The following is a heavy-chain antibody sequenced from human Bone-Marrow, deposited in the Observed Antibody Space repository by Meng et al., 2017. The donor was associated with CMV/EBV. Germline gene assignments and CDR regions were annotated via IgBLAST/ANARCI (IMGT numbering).Heavy chain of an antibody. Sequence: GESLKISCKASGFTFNNYGINWVRQAPGQGLEWMGWVSVYNGNTHFAQRFQGRVTLTTDTSTTTAYMELESLKSDDTAVYYCARDDYGDSKEITYWGQGTLVTVSS. J-gene: IGHJ4*02. CDR2: VSVYNGNT. V-gene: IGHV1-18*01. CDR1: GFTFNNYG. D-gene: IGHD4-17*01. CDR3: ARDDYGDSKEITY.